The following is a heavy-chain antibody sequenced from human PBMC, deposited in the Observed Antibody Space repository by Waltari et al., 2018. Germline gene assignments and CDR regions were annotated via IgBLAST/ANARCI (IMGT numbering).Heavy chain of an antibody. CDR1: GFTFSRYD. CDR3: AKEGCSSTSCYPHYYYGMDV. D-gene: IGHD2-2*01. Sequence: EVQLLESGGGLVQPGGSLRLSCAASGFTFSRYDMSWVRQAPGKGLGWVSAISGSGGSTYYADSVKGRFTISRDNSKNTLYLQMNSLRAEDTAVYYCAKEGCSSTSCYPHYYYGMDVWGQGTTVTVSS. CDR2: ISGSGGST. J-gene: IGHJ6*02. V-gene: IGHV3-23*01.